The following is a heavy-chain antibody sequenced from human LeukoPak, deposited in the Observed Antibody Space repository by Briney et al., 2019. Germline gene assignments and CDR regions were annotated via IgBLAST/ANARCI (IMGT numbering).Heavy chain of an antibody. CDR3: AREGTYYYYGMDV. CDR2: IKQDGSEK. D-gene: IGHD1-1*01. J-gene: IGHJ6*02. V-gene: IGHV3-7*01. CDR1: GFTFSSFA. Sequence: GGSLRLSCAASGFTFSSFAMNWVRRAPGKGLEWVANIKQDGSEKYYVDSVKGRFTISRDNAKNSLYLQMNSLRAEDTAVYYCAREGTYYYYGMDVWGQGTTVTVSS.